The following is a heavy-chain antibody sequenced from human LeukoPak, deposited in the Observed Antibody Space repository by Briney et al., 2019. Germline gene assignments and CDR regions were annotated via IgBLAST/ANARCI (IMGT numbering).Heavy chain of an antibody. J-gene: IGHJ3*02. CDR3: ARHTMVRGVERAFDI. V-gene: IGHV1-18*01. CDR2: ISAYNGNT. CDR1: GYTFTSYG. Sequence: ASVKVSCKASGYTFTSYGISWVRQAPGQGLEWMGWISAYNGNTNYAQKLQGRVTMTRDTSTSTVYMELSSLRSEDTAVYYCARHTMVRGVERAFDIWGQGTMVTVSS. D-gene: IGHD3-10*01.